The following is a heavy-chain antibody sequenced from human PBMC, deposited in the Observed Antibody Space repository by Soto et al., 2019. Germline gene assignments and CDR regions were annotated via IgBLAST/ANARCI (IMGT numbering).Heavy chain of an antibody. CDR1: GFTFSAFW. Sequence: LRLSCEASGFTFSAFWMHWVRQAPGKGLEWVSRINSDGSGTTYADSVQGRFSISRDNAKNTVFLEMTSLRPEDTAVYYYARVNTLTSAWPFDYWGQGALVTVSS. J-gene: IGHJ4*02. V-gene: IGHV3-74*01. CDR3: ARVNTLTSAWPFDY. CDR2: INSDGSGT. D-gene: IGHD6-19*01.